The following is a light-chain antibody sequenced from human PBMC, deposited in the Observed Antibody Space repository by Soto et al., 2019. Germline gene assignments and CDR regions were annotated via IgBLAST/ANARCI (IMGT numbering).Light chain of an antibody. CDR2: DAS. J-gene: IGKJ1*01. Sequence: DIPMTQSPSTLSASVGDRVTITCRASQSISSWLAWYQQKPGKAPELLIYDASSLESGVPSRFSGSGSGTEFTLTISSLQPDDFATYYCQQYNSFSWTFGQGTKVEVK. V-gene: IGKV1-5*01. CDR3: QQYNSFSWT. CDR1: QSISSW.